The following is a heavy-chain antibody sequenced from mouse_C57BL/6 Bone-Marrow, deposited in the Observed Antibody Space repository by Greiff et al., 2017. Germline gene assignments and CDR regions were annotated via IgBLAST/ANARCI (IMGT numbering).Heavy chain of an antibody. CDR1: GYTFTSYW. J-gene: IGHJ4*01. Sequence: VQLQQPGAELVKPGASVKLSCKASGYTFTSYWMQWVKQRPGQGLEWIGELDPSDSYTNYKQKFNGKATLTVDTYSSTAYMQLSSLTSEDSAVYYCSRSSLYYYAMDYWGQGTSVTVSS. CDR2: LDPSDSYT. CDR3: SRSSLYYYAMDY. V-gene: IGHV1-50*01. D-gene: IGHD6-1*01.